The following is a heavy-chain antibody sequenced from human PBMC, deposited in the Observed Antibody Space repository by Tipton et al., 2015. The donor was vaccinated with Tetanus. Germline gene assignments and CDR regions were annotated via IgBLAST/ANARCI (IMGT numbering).Heavy chain of an antibody. J-gene: IGHJ4*02. V-gene: IGHV4-39*01. CDR1: GGSISSSSYY. Sequence: LRLSCTVSGGSISSSSYYWGWIRQPPGKGLEWIGSIYYSGSTYYNPSLKSRVTISVDTSKNQFSLKLSSVTAADTAVYYCATIEYSSSLAFHPLASSYFDYWGQGTLVTVSS. D-gene: IGHD6-6*01. CDR2: IYYSGST. CDR3: ATIEYSSSLAFHPLASSYFDY.